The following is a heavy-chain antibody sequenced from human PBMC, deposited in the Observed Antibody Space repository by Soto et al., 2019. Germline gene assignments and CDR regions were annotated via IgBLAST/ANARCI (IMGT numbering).Heavy chain of an antibody. CDR3: ARAISGYVT. J-gene: IGHJ4*02. Sequence: VQLVQSGAEVKKPGASVRISCTASGISYTTYAIHWVRQAPGQGLEWMGWMNAGNGDTRYSQRFQGRVTLTRDTSATTTYMDLSSLRSEDTSIYYCARAISGYVTWGQGTLVTVSS. D-gene: IGHD5-12*01. V-gene: IGHV1-3*01. CDR2: MNAGNGDT. CDR1: GISYTTYA.